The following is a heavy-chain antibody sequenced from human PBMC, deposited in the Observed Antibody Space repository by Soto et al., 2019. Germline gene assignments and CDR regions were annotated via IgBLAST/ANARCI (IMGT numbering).Heavy chain of an antibody. CDR2: INQDGSGR. J-gene: IGHJ4*02. CDR3: VRGMSTPGIDS. Sequence: GGSLRLSCAASGFTFSNYWMNWVRQAPGRGLEWVANINQDGSGRSYVDSVKGRFTTSRDNAKKSLYLQMNSLRAEDTAVYYCVRGMSTPGIDSWGQGTLVTVSS. V-gene: IGHV3-7*03. CDR1: GFTFSNYW. D-gene: IGHD2-15*01.